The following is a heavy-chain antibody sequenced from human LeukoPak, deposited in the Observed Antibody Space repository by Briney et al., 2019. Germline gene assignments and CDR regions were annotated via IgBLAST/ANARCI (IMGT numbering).Heavy chain of an antibody. Sequence: PGGSLRLSCAVSGFTLSTYWMSWVRQAPGKGLEWVANINQDASAKYYVDSVKGRFTISRDKAKNSLYLQMNSLRAEDTGVYYCATSSAAPANMWGQGTLVTVSS. CDR2: INQDASAK. J-gene: IGHJ4*02. D-gene: IGHD2-2*01. CDR1: GFTLSTYW. CDR3: ATSSAAPANM. V-gene: IGHV3-7*01.